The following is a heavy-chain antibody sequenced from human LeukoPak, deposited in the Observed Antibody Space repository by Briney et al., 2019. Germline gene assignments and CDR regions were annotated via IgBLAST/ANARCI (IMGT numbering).Heavy chain of an antibody. CDR3: ATHYVQADL. J-gene: IGHJ2*01. V-gene: IGHV3-48*03. Sequence: PGGSLRLSCAASGFTFGSYEMNWVRQAPGKGLEWVSYISSSGSTIYYADSVKGRFTISRDNAKNSLYPQMNSLRAEDTAVYYCATHYVQADLWGRGTLVTVSS. D-gene: IGHD4-17*01. CDR2: ISSSGSTI. CDR1: GFTFGSYE.